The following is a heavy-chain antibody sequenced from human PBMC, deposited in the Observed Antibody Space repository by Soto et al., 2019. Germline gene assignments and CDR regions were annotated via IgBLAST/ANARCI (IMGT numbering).Heavy chain of an antibody. V-gene: IGHV4-31*03. D-gene: IGHD2-2*01. J-gene: IGHJ4*02. Sequence: PSETLSLTCTVSCGSISSGGYYWSWIRQHPGKGLEWIGYIYYSGSTYYNPSLKSRVTISVDTSKNQFSLKLSSVTAADTAVYYCARVIVPDYFDYWGQGTLVTVSS. CDR1: CGSISSGGYY. CDR2: IYYSGST. CDR3: ARVIVPDYFDY.